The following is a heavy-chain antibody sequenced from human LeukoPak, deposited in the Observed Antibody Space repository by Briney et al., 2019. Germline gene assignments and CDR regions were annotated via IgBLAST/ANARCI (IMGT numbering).Heavy chain of an antibody. CDR2: INHSGST. J-gene: IGHJ4*02. V-gene: IGHV4-34*01. CDR3: ARRKPGYSDY. D-gene: IGHD3-9*01. CDR1: GGPFSGYY. Sequence: PSETLSLTCAVYGGPFSGYYWSWIRQPPGKGLEWIGEINHSGSTNYNPSLKSRVTISVDTSKNQFSLKLSSVTAADTAVYYCARRKPGYSDYWGQGTLVTVSS.